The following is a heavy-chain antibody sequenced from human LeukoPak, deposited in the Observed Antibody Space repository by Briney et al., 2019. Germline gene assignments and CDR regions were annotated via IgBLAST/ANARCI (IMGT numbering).Heavy chain of an antibody. V-gene: IGHV3-21*01. CDR2: ISHTSSHT. J-gene: IGHJ6*03. D-gene: IGHD3-10*01. Sequence: GGSLRLSCAASGFTFSTNSMNWARQAPGKGLEWVSSISHTSSHTYYADSVRGRFTISRDNAKNSLYLQMNSLRVEDTAVYYCARVLDYYGSGSFSKDSYYYYMDVWGKGTTVTVSS. CDR3: ARVLDYYGSGSFSKDSYYYYMDV. CDR1: GFTFSTNS.